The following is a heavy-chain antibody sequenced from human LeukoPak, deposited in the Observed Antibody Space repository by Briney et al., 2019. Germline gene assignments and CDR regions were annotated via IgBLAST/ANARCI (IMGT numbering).Heavy chain of an antibody. CDR3: ARQDGSGLYYFDY. J-gene: IGHJ4*02. V-gene: IGHV5-51*01. CDR2: IYPGDSDT. CDR1: GYSFRSYW. D-gene: IGHD3-22*01. Sequence: KPGESLKISCKGSGYSFRSYWIGWVRQMPGKGLEWMGIIYPGDSDTRYRPSSQGQVTISVDKSINTAYLQWSSLKASDSAVFYCARQDGSGLYYFDYWGQGTLVTVSS.